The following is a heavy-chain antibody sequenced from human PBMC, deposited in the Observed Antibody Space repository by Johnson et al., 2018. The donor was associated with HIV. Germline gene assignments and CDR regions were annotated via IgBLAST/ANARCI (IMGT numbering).Heavy chain of an antibody. CDR1: GFTFGSYA. D-gene: IGHD3-22*01. CDR2: ISGSGGST. J-gene: IGHJ3*02. V-gene: IGHV3-23*04. Sequence: MLLVESGGGVVQPGRSLRLSCAASGFTFGSYAMHWVRQAPGKGLEYVSAISGSGGSTYYADSVKGRFTISRDNSKNTLYLQMNSLRAEDTAVYYCGKSDPFYYDSPADAFDIWGQGTMVTVSS. CDR3: GKSDPFYYDSPADAFDI.